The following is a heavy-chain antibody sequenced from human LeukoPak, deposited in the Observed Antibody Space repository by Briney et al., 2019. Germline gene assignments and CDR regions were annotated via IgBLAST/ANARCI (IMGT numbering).Heavy chain of an antibody. CDR3: ASNIVVVPAAEDFYTFDY. CDR2: ISSSSSYI. Sequence: KPGGSLRLSCAASGFTFSSYWMNWVRQAPGKGLEWVSSISSSSSYIYYADSVKGRFTISRDNAKNSLYLQMNSLRAEDTAVYYCASNIVVVPAAEDFYTFDYWGQGTLVTVSS. V-gene: IGHV3-21*01. CDR1: GFTFSSYW. J-gene: IGHJ4*02. D-gene: IGHD2-2*01.